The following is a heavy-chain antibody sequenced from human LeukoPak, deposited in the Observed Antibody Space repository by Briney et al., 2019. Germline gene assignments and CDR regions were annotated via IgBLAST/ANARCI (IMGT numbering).Heavy chain of an antibody. CDR1: GGSLKFFY. V-gene: IGHV4-34*01. D-gene: IGHD3-10*01. J-gene: IGHJ4*02. CDR3: ARGLPGTMVRGVPDY. Sequence: SETLSLTCAVYGGSLKFFYWSWIRQPPGKGLEWIGEFHDSERAKYNPSLKSRVTISGDTSKNQFSLKLISVSAADTAVYYCARGLPGTMVRGVPDYWGQGTLVTVSS. CDR2: FHDSERA.